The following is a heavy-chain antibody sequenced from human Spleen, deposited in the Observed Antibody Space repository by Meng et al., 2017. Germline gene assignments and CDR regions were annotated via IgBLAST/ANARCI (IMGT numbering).Heavy chain of an antibody. D-gene: IGHD1-26*01. V-gene: IGHV7-4-1*02. Sequence: QVRLVQSGSEVKKPGASVKVSCKASGYPFITYAINWVRQAPGQGLEWMGWINTNSGKPTYAQGFTGRVVLSLDTSVSTAYLEIISLKAEDTALYYCARRSGSYDYWGQGTLVTVSS. CDR3: ARRSGSYDY. J-gene: IGHJ4*02. CDR1: GYPFITYA. CDR2: INTNSGKP.